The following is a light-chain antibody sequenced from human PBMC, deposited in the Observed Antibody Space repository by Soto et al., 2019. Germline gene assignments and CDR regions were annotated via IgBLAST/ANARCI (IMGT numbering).Light chain of an antibody. CDR2: GAS. J-gene: IGKJ1*01. Sequence: ETVMTQSPVTLSVSPGERVTLSCRASEGVGSSLAWYQQKPGQAPRVLIYGASTTAPGIPARFSGSGSGTEFTLTISSLQSEDSAVYHCQQYNDWPRTFGQGTKVDIK. V-gene: IGKV3-15*01. CDR1: EGVGSS. CDR3: QQYNDWPRT.